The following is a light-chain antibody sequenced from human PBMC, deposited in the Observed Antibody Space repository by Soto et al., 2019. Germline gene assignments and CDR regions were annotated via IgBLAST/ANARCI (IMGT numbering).Light chain of an antibody. CDR1: QGISNY. CDR3: QKYNSAPLT. Sequence: DIQMTQSPSSLSASVGDRVTITCRASQGISNYLAWYQQKPGKVPKLLIYAASTLQSGAPSRFSGSGSGTYFTLTISSLQPEDGATYYCQKYNSAPLTFGGGTKVEIK. J-gene: IGKJ4*01. V-gene: IGKV1-27*01. CDR2: AAS.